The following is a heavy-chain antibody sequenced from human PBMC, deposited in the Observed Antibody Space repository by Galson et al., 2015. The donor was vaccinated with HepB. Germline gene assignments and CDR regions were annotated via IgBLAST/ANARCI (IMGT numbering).Heavy chain of an antibody. CDR3: ARDVGLVVVTDWYFDL. Sequence: TLSLTCTVSGGSISSGSYYWSWIRQPAGKGLEWIGRIYTSGSTNYNPSLKSRVTISVDTSKNQFSLKLSSVTAADTAVYYCARDVGLVVVTDWYFDLWGRGTLVTVSS. D-gene: IGHD3-22*01. J-gene: IGHJ2*01. V-gene: IGHV4-61*02. CDR1: GGSISSGSYY. CDR2: IYTSGST.